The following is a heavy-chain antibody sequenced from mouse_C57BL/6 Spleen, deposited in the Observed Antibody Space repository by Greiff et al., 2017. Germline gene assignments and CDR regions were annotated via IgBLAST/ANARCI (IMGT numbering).Heavy chain of an antibody. J-gene: IGHJ3*01. CDR1: GYTFSSYT. V-gene: IGHV5-9*01. D-gene: IGHD1-2*01. CDR2: ISGGGGNT. Sequence: EVQVVESGGGLVKPGGSLKLSCEASGYTFSSYTMSWVRQTPEKRLEWVATISGGGGNTYYPDSVKGRFTISRDNAKNTLYLQMSRLRSEDTALYYCARHGGGYGFAWFAYWGQGTLVTVSA. CDR3: ARHGGGYGFAWFAY.